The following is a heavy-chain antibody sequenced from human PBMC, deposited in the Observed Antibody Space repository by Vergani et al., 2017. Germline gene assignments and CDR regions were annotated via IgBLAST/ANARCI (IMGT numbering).Heavy chain of an antibody. CDR1: GFSVSTSGMR. CDR3: ALFYRSGSPSAIC. CDR2: IEWDDDE. D-gene: IGHD1-26*01. J-gene: IGHJ4*02. Sequence: QVTLTESGPALVKPTQTLTLTCTFSGFSVSTSGMRASWIRPPPGKALEWLARIEWDDDEFYTTSLKTSLKIAKDTSQNQVVFTMTDVDPVDTATYYCALFYRSGSPSAICWVQGRLVTVSS. V-gene: IGHV2-70*04.